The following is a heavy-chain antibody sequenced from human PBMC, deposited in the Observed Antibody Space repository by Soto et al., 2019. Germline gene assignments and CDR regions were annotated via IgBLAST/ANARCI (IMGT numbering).Heavy chain of an antibody. J-gene: IGHJ5*02. CDR3: TRDRRRVNTAS. CDR2: ISAFNGNT. CDR1: GYNFIDYG. V-gene: IGHV1-18*01. Sequence: QVQRWQSGAEVKKPGASVKVSCKAAGYNFIDYGITWVRQAPVQGLEWMGWISAFNGNTNYGQKVQGRVTMTTDTSTSTAYMELRSLRSADTAVYYCTRDRRRVNTASWRQGTLVTVSS. D-gene: IGHD2-21*01.